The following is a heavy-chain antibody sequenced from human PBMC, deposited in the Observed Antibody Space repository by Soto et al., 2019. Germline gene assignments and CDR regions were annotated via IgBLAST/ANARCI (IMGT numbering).Heavy chain of an antibody. CDR3: ARHDLRAAPSDAFDI. Sequence: QLQLQESGPGLVKPSETLSLTCTVSGGSISSSSYYWGWIRQPPGKGLECIGSIYYSGSTYYNPALKSRVTIAEDTSKNQFSLKLGSVTAADTAVYYCARHDLRAAPSDAFDIWGQRTMVTVSS. CDR2: IYYSGST. J-gene: IGHJ3*02. V-gene: IGHV4-39*01. CDR1: GGSISSSSYY.